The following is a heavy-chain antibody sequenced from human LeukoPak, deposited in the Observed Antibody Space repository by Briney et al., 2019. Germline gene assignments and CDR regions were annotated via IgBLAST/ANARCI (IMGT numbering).Heavy chain of an antibody. CDR3: ASRRAKIVVVVAAPWFDP. V-gene: IGHV4-39*07. J-gene: IGHJ5*02. D-gene: IGHD2-15*01. Sequence: SETLSLTCTVSGGSISSSSYYWGWIRQPPGKGLEWIGSIYYSGSTYYNPSLKSRVTISVDTSKNQFSLKLSSVTAADTAVYYCASRRAKIVVVVAAPWFDPWGQGTLVTVSS. CDR1: GGSISSSSYY. CDR2: IYYSGST.